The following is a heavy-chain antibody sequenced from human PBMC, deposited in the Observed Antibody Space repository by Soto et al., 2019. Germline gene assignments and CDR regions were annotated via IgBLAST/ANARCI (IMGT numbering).Heavy chain of an antibody. CDR2: IIPVFGRV. J-gene: IGHJ6*02. CDR1: GGTFSSRA. V-gene: IGHV1-69*01. CDR3: ANSRGGTFLGYHGMDI. D-gene: IGHD3-16*01. Sequence: QVQLVQSGPEVKKTGTSVKVSCKASGGTFSSRAISWVRQAPGQGLEWMGGIIPVFGRVNYAEKFQDRVTITEDESTGTGYMELSSLRSEEAALYYCANSRGGTFLGYHGMDIWGQGTTVSVSS.